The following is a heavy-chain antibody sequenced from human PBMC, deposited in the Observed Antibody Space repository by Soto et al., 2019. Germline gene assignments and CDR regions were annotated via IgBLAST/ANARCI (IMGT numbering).Heavy chain of an antibody. CDR1: GGSFSGYY. CDR3: ARGGGYYYYGMDV. V-gene: IGHV4-34*01. J-gene: IGHJ6*02. CDR2: INHSGST. Sequence: QVQLQQWGAGLLKPSETLSLTCAVYGGSFSGYYWSWIRQPPGKGLEWLGEINHSGSTNYNPSLKSRVTISVDTSKNQFSLKLSSVTAADTAVYYCARGGGYYYYGMDVWGQGTTVTVSS.